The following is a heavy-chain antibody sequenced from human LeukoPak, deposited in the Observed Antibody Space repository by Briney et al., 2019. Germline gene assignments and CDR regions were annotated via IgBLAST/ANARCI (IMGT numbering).Heavy chain of an antibody. D-gene: IGHD3-10*01. Sequence: GESLRLSCVGAGFTFSDYWMSWVRLGPGKGLEWVASIPPDGSVARYVDSLKGRFTISRDDARSSVFLQLNSLRAEDTAVYYCARLFGGVTTFDYWGQGALVTVSS. CDR2: IPPDGSVA. CDR1: GFTFSDYW. CDR3: ARLFGGVTTFDY. V-gene: IGHV3-7*01. J-gene: IGHJ4*02.